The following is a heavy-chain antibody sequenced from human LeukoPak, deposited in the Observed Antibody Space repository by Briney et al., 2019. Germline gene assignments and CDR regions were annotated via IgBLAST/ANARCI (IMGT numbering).Heavy chain of an antibody. D-gene: IGHD1-7*01. Sequence: GGSLRLSCAASGFTFSSYATHWVRQAPGKGLESVSAINRNGGSTYYANSVKGRLTISRDNSTNTLSLQMGSLRAEDMGVYYCARDRELRLELAANSSRYFFMSGWGKGTTVTVSS. CDR2: INRNGGST. CDR3: ARDRELRLELAANSSRYFFMSG. J-gene: IGHJ6*01. CDR1: GFTFSSYA. V-gene: IGHV3-64*01.